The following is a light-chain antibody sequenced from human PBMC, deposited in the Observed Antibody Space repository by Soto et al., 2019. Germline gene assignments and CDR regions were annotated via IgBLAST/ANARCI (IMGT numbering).Light chain of an antibody. CDR2: EVS. V-gene: IGLV2-8*01. Sequence: QSALTQPPSASGSPGQSVTISYTGTSSDVGDYKFVSWYQQHPGKAPKLMIYEVSRRPSGVPDRFSGSKSGNTASLTVSGLQAEDEADYYCSSYAGNNNVVFGGGTKVTVL. J-gene: IGLJ2*01. CDR1: SSDVGDYKF. CDR3: SSYAGNNNVV.